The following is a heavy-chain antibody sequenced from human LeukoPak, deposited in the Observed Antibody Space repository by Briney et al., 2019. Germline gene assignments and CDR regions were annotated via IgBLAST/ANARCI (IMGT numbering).Heavy chain of an antibody. CDR3: ASNQYYYDSSGYYPRGI. Sequence: GGSLRLSCTASGFTFDNYPMSWVRQAPGKGLEWVSAISGSGGTTYYADSVKGRFTISRDNSKNTLYLQMNSLRAEDTAVYYCASNQYYYDSSGYYPRGIWGQGTMVTVSS. D-gene: IGHD3-22*01. CDR2: ISGSGGTT. J-gene: IGHJ3*02. V-gene: IGHV3-23*01. CDR1: GFTFDNYP.